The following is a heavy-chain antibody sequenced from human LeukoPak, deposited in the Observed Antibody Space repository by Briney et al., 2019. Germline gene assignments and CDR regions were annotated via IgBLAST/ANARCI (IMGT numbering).Heavy chain of an antibody. V-gene: IGHV3-7*01. CDR3: AKTARRRMVVADPDNWFDP. J-gene: IGHJ5*02. CDR2: IKQDGSEK. D-gene: IGHD2-15*01. CDR1: GFTFSSYW. Sequence: GGSLRLSCAASGFTFSSYWMSWVRQAPGKGLEWVANIKQDGSEKYYVDSVKDRFTISRDNAKNSLYLQMNSLRAEDTAVYYCAKTARRRMVVADPDNWFDPWGQGTLVTVSS.